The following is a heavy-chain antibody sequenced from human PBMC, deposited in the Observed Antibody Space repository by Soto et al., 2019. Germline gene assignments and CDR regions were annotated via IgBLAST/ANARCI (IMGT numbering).Heavy chain of an antibody. CDR3: ARDYYYGSGSNRTPYYYYGMDV. D-gene: IGHD3-10*01. V-gene: IGHV4-31*03. Sequence: SETLSLTCTVSGGSISSGGDYWSWIRQHPGKGLEWIGDIYYSGSTYYNPSLKSRATISVDTSKNQFSLKLSSVTAADTAVYYCARDYYYGSGSNRTPYYYYGMDVWGQGTTVTVSS. CDR2: IYYSGST. J-gene: IGHJ6*02. CDR1: GGSISSGGDY.